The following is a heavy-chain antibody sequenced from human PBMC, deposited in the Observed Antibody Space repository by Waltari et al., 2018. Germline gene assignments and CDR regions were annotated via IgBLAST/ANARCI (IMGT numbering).Heavy chain of an antibody. CDR3: ARDLRLDS. J-gene: IGHJ4*02. Sequence: QVQLQESGPGLVKPSATLSLTCPVSGGSIGSGGYYWSWIRQHPEKGLEWIGYMYNSGSTYYNPSLKSRVTISVDPTKNQFSLKLSSVTAADTAVYYCARDLRLDSWGQGTLVTVSS. CDR2: MYNSGST. CDR1: GGSIGSGGYY. D-gene: IGHD4-17*01. V-gene: IGHV4-31*03.